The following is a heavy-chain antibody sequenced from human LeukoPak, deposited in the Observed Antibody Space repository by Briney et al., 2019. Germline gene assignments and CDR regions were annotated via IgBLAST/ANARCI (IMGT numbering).Heavy chain of an antibody. CDR1: EFNFSNYW. D-gene: IGHD2-15*01. J-gene: IGHJ4*02. V-gene: IGHV3-7*01. CDR2: IKQDGSEK. Sequence: GGSLRLSCAASEFNFSNYWMSWVRQAPGKGLEWVANIKQDGSEKSYVDSVKGRFTISRDNAKNSLYLQMNSLRAEDTAVYYSARVGYCRGGSCYGQTYFDHWGQGTLVTVPS. CDR3: ARVGYCRGGSCYGQTYFDH.